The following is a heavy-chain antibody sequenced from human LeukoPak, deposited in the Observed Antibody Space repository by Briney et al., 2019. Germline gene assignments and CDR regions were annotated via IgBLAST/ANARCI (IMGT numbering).Heavy chain of an antibody. CDR2: IWYDGSNK. V-gene: IGHV3-33*01. CDR1: GFTFSSYG. Sequence: GGSLRLSCAASGFTFSSYGMHWVRRAPGKGLEWVAVIWYDGSNKYYADSVKGRFTISRDNSKNTLYLQMNSLRAEDTAEYYCARGPYHDFWSGHLWGQGTLVTVSS. J-gene: IGHJ4*02. D-gene: IGHD3-3*01. CDR3: ARGPYHDFWSGHL.